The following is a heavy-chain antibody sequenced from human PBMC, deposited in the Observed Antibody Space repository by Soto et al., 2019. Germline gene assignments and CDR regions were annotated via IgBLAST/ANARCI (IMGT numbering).Heavy chain of an antibody. CDR3: ARDPGLAAAGIFDY. J-gene: IGHJ4*02. V-gene: IGHV3-30-3*01. CDR1: GFTFSSYA. CDR2: ISYDGSNK. D-gene: IGHD6-13*01. Sequence: QTGGSQRLSCAASGFTFSSYAMHWVRQAPGKGLEWVAVISYDGSNKYYADSVKGRFTISRDNSKNTLYLQMNSLRAEDTAVYYCARDPGLAAAGIFDYWGQGTLVTVSS.